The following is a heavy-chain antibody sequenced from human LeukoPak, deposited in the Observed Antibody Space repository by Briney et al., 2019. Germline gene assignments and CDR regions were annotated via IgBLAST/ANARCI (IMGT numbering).Heavy chain of an antibody. CDR1: GFTFSSYA. CDR3: ARPSVGSGWYFDY. D-gene: IGHD6-19*01. J-gene: IGHJ4*02. V-gene: IGHV3-30*04. Sequence: GGSLRLSCAASGFTFSSYAMHWVRQAPGKGLEWVAVISHDGSNKYYADSVKGRFTISRDNSKNTLYLQMNSLRAEDTAVYYCARPSVGSGWYFDYWGQGTLVTVSS. CDR2: ISHDGSNK.